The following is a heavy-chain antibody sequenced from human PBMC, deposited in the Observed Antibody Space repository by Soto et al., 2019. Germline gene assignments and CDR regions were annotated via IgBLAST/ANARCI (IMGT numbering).Heavy chain of an antibody. Sequence: QVQLVESGGGLVKPGGSLRLSCAASGFTFSDYYMSWIRQAPGKGLEWVSYISSSSSYTNYADSVKGRFTISRDNAKNSLYLQMNSLRAEDTAVYYCARTELGYCSGGSCYYYYGMDVWGQGTTVTVSS. V-gene: IGHV3-11*06. D-gene: IGHD2-15*01. J-gene: IGHJ6*02. CDR1: GFTFSDYY. CDR2: ISSSSSYT. CDR3: ARTELGYCSGGSCYYYYGMDV.